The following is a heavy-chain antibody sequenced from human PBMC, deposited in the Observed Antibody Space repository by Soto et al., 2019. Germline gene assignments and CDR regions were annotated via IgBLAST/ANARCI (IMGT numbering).Heavy chain of an antibody. CDR2: IYYSGST. J-gene: IGHJ4*02. Sequence: SETLSLTCTVSGGSISSSSYYWGWIRQPPGKGLEWIGSIYYSGSTYYNPSLKSRVTISVDTFKNQFSLKLSSVTAADTAVYYCARHPRSYYPFDYWGQGTLVTVSS. CDR3: ARHPRSYYPFDY. CDR1: GGSISSSSYY. V-gene: IGHV4-39*01. D-gene: IGHD3-10*01.